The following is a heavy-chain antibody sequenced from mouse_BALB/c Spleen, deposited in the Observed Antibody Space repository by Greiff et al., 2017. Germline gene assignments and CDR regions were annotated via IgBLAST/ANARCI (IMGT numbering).Heavy chain of an antibody. D-gene: IGHD2-2*01. J-gene: IGHJ4*01. CDR1: GYSITSGYY. CDR2: ISYDGSN. Sequence: DVQLQESGPGLVKPSQSLSLTCSVTGYSITSGYYWNWIRQFPGNKLEWMGYISYDGSNNYNPSLKNRISITRDTSKNQFFLKLNSVTTEDTATYYCARDGYYGYDGGRSYAMDYWGQGTSVTVSS. V-gene: IGHV3-6*02. CDR3: ARDGYYGYDGGRSYAMDY.